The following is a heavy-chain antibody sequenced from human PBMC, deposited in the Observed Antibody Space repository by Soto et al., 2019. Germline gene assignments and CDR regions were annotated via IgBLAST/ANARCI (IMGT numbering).Heavy chain of an antibody. J-gene: IGHJ4*02. Sequence: QVQLEQSGAEVKKPGSSVKVSCKTSGGTFSTYAISWVRQAPGQGLEWMGGIIPIFGTPNYAQKFQGRVTITTDEFTRTGYMELSSLRSEDTAVYYCARAIGTSETNWGQGTLVTVSS. CDR2: IIPIFGTP. V-gene: IGHV1-69*05. CDR3: ARAIGTSETN. CDR1: GGTFSTYA. D-gene: IGHD3-10*01.